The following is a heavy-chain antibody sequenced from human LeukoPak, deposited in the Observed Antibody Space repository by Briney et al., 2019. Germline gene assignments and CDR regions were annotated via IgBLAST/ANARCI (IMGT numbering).Heavy chain of an antibody. CDR1: GGSISSSSYY. CDR3: ARSYYYGSGPPLW. J-gene: IGHJ4*02. CDR2: INHSGST. Sequence: SETLSLTCTVSGGSISSSSYYWSWIRQPPGKGLEWIGEINHSGSTNYNPSLKSRVTISVDTSKNQFSLKLSSVTAADTAVYYCARSYYYGSGPPLWWGQGTLVTVSS. D-gene: IGHD3-10*01. V-gene: IGHV4-39*07.